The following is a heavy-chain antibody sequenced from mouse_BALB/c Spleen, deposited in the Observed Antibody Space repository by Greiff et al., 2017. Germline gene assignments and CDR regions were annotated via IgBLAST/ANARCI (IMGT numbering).Heavy chain of an antibody. Sequence: QVQLKESGPGLVAPSQSLSITCTVSGFSLTSYGVHWVRQPPGKGLEWLGVIWSGGSTDYNAAFISRLSISKDNSKSQVFFKMNSLQANDTAIYYCARYGSSRAWFAYWGQGTLVTVSA. CDR3: ARYGSSRAWFAY. CDR1: GFSLTSYG. J-gene: IGHJ3*01. V-gene: IGHV2-2*02. CDR2: IWSGGST. D-gene: IGHD1-1*01.